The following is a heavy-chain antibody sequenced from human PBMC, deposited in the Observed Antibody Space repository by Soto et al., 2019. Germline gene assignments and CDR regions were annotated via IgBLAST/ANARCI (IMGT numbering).Heavy chain of an antibody. CDR3: AGDSSGYYRSDAFDI. D-gene: IGHD3-22*01. CDR1: GFTFSSYS. J-gene: IGHJ3*02. CDR2: ISSSSSYI. Sequence: EVQLVESGGGLVKPGGSLRLSCAASGFTFSSYSMNWVRQAPGKGLEWVSSISSSSSYIYYADSVKGRFTISRDNAKNSLYLQMNSLRAEETAVYYCAGDSSGYYRSDAFDIWGQGTMVTVSS. V-gene: IGHV3-21*01.